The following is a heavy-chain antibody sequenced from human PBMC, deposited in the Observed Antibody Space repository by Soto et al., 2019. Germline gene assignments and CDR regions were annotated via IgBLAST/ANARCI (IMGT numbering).Heavy chain of an antibody. CDR2: IIPIFGTA. Sequence: ASVKVSCKASGGTFSSYAISWVRQAPGQGLEWMGGIIPIFGTANYAQKFQGRVTITADKSTSTAYMELSSLRSEDTAVYYCAIVGGNSKPIDYWGQGTLVTVSS. J-gene: IGHJ4*02. V-gene: IGHV1-69*06. D-gene: IGHD2-21*02. CDR1: GGTFSSYA. CDR3: AIVGGNSKPIDY.